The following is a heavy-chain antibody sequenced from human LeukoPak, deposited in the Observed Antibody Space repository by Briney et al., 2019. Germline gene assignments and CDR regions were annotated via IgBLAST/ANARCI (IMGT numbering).Heavy chain of an antibody. J-gene: IGHJ3*02. Sequence: SETLSLTCAVYGGSFSGYYWSWIRQPPGKGLEWIGEINHSGSTNYNPSLKSRVTISVDTSKNQFSLKLSSVTAADTAVYYCARRGEWGAFDIWGQGTMVTVSS. D-gene: IGHD1-26*01. CDR1: GGSFSGYY. CDR2: INHSGST. CDR3: ARRGEWGAFDI. V-gene: IGHV4-34*01.